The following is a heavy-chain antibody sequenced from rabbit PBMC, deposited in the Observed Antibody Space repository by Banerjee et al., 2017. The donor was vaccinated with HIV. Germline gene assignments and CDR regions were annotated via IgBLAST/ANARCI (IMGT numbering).Heavy chain of an antibody. D-gene: IGHD6-1*01. Sequence: QEQLEESGGDLVQPEGPLTLTCTASGFDLSTYYYMCWVRQAPGKGLEWIACIYSASSGTTYYAGWAKGRFTISKSSSATVTLQMTSLTAADTAAYLCARGPYIGGESAYDNTYFELWGPGTLVTV. J-gene: IGHJ4*01. CDR3: ARGPYIGGESAYDNTYFEL. CDR2: IYSASSGTT. V-gene: IGHV1S45*01. CDR1: GFDLSTYYY.